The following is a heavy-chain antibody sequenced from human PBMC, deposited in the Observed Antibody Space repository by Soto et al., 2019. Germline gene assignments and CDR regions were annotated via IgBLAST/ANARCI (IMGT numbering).Heavy chain of an antibody. D-gene: IGHD4-17*01. J-gene: IGHJ3*01. Sequence: EVQLLESGGDLVQPGGSLRLSCATSGFTFNSYAMSWVRQATGKGLEWVSGISASGGGTYYLDSVKGRFTISKDSSSNTLYLQMNSLRAEDTALYFCGKDPNGDYVGGFECWGPGTRVTVSS. V-gene: IGHV3-23*01. CDR3: GKDPNGDYVGGFEC. CDR2: ISASGGGT. CDR1: GFTFNSYA.